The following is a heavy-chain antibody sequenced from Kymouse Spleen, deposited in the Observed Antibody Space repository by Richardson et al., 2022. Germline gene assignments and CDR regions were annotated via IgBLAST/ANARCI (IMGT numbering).Heavy chain of an antibody. Sequence: QVQLQQWGAGLLKPSETLSLTCAVYGGSFSGYYWSWIRQPPGKGLEWIGEINHSGSTNYNPSLKSRVTISVDTSKNQFSLKLSSVTAADTAVYYCARGPRYDWWGNYGMDVWGQGTTVTVSS. CDR3: ARGPRYDWWGNYGMDV. J-gene: IGHJ6*02. D-gene: IGHD5-12*01. CDR1: GGSFSGYY. CDR2: INHSGST. V-gene: IGHV4-34*01.